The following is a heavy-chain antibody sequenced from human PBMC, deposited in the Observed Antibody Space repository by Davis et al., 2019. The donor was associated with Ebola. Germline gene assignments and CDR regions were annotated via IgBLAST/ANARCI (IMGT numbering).Heavy chain of an antibody. Sequence: PSETLSLTCGISGDSVSTNTAGWNWIRQSPSRGLEWLGRTYYNSKWYHDYAVSVKSRITINADTSKNQFSLHLNSMTPEDTALYYCSRGWLRTGFDVWGEGTTVTVSS. CDR1: GDSVSTNTAG. CDR3: SRGWLRTGFDV. J-gene: IGHJ6*04. CDR2: TYYNSKWYH. D-gene: IGHD5-18*01. V-gene: IGHV6-1*01.